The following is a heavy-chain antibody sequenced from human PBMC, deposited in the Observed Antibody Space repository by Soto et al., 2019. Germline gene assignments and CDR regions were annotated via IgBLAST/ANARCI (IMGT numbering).Heavy chain of an antibody. CDR2: INPSGGST. Sequence: QVQLVQSGAEVKKPGASVKVSCKASGYTFTSYYMHWVRQAPGQGLEWMGIINPSGGSTSYAQKFQGRVTMTRDTSTSTVYMELSSLRSEDTAVYYCARGSLLRWFGELDFDLWGRGTLVTVSS. V-gene: IGHV1-46*03. CDR1: GYTFTSYY. J-gene: IGHJ2*01. CDR3: ARGSLLRWFGELDFDL. D-gene: IGHD3-10*01.